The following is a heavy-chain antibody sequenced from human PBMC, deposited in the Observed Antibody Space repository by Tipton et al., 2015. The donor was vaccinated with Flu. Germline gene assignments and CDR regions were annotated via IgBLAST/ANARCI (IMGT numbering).Heavy chain of an antibody. CDR2: IYYTGTT. J-gene: IGHJ5*02. CDR3: AKGLDP. CDR1: GGSISSGSYY. V-gene: IGHV4-31*03. Sequence: TLSLTCTVSGGSISSGSYYWTWIRQRPGKGREWVGYIYYTGTTHYSPSLKSRVTISRDKSMNQFSLILTSVTAADTAVYYCAKGLDPWGQGTLVTVSS.